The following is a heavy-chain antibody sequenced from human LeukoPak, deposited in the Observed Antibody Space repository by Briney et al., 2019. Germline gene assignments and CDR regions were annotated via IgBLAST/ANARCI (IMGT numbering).Heavy chain of an antibody. Sequence: GASVRVSCKASGYTFTCYYMHWVRQAPGQGLEWMGWINPNSGGTNYAQKFQGRVTMTRDTSISTAYMELSRLRSDDTAVYYCARFSFSSYYDYWGQGTLVTVSS. V-gene: IGHV1-2*02. CDR3: ARFSFSSYYDY. CDR1: GYTFTCYY. D-gene: IGHD2-2*01. CDR2: INPNSGGT. J-gene: IGHJ4*02.